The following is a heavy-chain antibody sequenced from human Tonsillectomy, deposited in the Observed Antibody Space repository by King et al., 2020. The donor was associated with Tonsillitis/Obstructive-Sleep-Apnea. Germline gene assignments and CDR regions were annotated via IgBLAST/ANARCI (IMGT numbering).Heavy chain of an antibody. CDR1: GFSLSTTGVG. CDR2: IYWDDDK. J-gene: IGHJ3*02. Sequence: LKESGPPLVKPTPTLTLTCTFSGFSLSTTGVGVGWIRQPPGKSLEWLALIYWDDDKRYSPSLKTRLTTTKDTSKNQVVLTMTNMDPVDTATYYCAHRRSCSSTSCFAFDIWGQGTMVTVSS. CDR3: AHRRSCSSTSCFAFDI. D-gene: IGHD2-2*01. V-gene: IGHV2-5*02.